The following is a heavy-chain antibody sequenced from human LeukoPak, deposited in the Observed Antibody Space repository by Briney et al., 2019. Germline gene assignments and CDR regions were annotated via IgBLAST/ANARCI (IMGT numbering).Heavy chain of an antibody. Sequence: GGSLRLSCAASGFTFSSFDTSWVRQAPGKGLEWVSGISGSGGSTYYADSVKGRFTISRDNSKNTLFLQMNSLRAEDTAIYYCAKDFSAGTYFDYWGQGTLVTVSS. CDR1: GFTFSSFD. J-gene: IGHJ4*02. V-gene: IGHV3-23*01. D-gene: IGHD6-13*01. CDR3: AKDFSAGTYFDY. CDR2: ISGSGGST.